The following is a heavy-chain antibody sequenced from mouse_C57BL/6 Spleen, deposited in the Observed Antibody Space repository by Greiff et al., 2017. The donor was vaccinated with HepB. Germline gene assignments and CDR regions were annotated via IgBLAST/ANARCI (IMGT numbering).Heavy chain of an antibody. Sequence: EVQRVESGGGLVKPGGSLKLSCAASGFTFSSYAMSWVRQTPEKRLEWVATISDGGSYTYYPDNVKGRFTISRDNAKNNLYLQMSHLKSEDTAMYYCASSYYGNYVGFAYWGQGTLVTVSA. D-gene: IGHD2-10*01. CDR3: ASSYYGNYVGFAY. CDR1: GFTFSSYA. J-gene: IGHJ3*01. CDR2: ISDGGSYT. V-gene: IGHV5-4*01.